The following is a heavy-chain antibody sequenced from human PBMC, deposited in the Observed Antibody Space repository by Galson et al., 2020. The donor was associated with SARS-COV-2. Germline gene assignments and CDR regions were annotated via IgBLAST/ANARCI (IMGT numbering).Heavy chain of an antibody. CDR2: ISYDGSSK. CDR3: ARDPTLAAAWVYYFDY. Sequence: GESLKISCAASGFTFSRYAIHWVRQAPGKGLEWVAVISYDGSSKYYADSVQGRFTISRDNSKNTLFLQMNSLSAEDTAVYYCARDPTLAAAWVYYFDYWGQGTLVTVSS. J-gene: IGHJ4*02. D-gene: IGHD6-13*01. CDR1: GFTFSRYA. V-gene: IGHV3-30-3*01.